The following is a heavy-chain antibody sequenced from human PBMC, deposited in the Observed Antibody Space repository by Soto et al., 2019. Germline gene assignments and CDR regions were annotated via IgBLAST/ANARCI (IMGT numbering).Heavy chain of an antibody. J-gene: IGHJ1*01. CDR2: ISGSGDT. Sequence: EVQLLKSGGGLVQPGGSLRLSCAASGLTFSSYGMTWVRQAPGKGLEWVSAISGSGDTYNVDSLKGRFTISRDNSKSTLFLQMNSLRAEDTAVYYCATYGGDSGGFEYFKYWGQGTLVTVSS. CDR3: ATYGGDSGGFEYFKY. D-gene: IGHD2-21*02. V-gene: IGHV3-23*01. CDR1: GLTFSSYG.